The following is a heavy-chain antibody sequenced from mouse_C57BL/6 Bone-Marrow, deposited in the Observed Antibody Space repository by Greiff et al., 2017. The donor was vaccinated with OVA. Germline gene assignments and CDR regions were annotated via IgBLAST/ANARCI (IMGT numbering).Heavy chain of an antibody. Sequence: VQLQESGAELARPGASVKLSCKASGYTFTSYGISWVKQRTGQGLEWIGEIYPRRGNTYYNEKFKGKATLTADKSSSTAYMELRSLTSEDSAVYFCARSVGYFDVWGTGTTVTVSS. V-gene: IGHV1-81*01. CDR1: GYTFTSYG. CDR2: IYPRRGNT. CDR3: ARSVGYFDV. J-gene: IGHJ1*03. D-gene: IGHD1-3*01.